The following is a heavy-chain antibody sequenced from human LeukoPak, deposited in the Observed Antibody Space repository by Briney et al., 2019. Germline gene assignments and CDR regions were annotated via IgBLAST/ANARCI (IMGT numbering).Heavy chain of an antibody. V-gene: IGHV3-53*01. CDR3: AKHSSSWHYFDY. Sequence: GGSLRLSCAASGFTVNNNYMSWVRQAPGKGLEWVSIIYSGGSTYYADSVKGRFTISRDNSKNTLFLQMDSLRADDTAVYYCAKHSSSWHYFDYWGQGTLVTVSS. J-gene: IGHJ4*02. CDR1: GFTVNNNY. D-gene: IGHD6-13*01. CDR2: IYSGGST.